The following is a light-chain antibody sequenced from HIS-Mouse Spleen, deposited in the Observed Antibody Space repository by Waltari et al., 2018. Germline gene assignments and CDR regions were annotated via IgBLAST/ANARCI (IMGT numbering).Light chain of an antibody. Sequence: QSALTQPASVSGSPGQSITISCTGTSSDVGSYNLVSCYQQHPGKAPKLMIHEGSKRPSGVSNRFSGSKSGNTASLTSSGLQAEDEADYYCCSYAGSSTWVFGGGTKLTVL. CDR1: SSDVGSYNL. V-gene: IGLV2-23*01. J-gene: IGLJ3*02. CDR2: EGS. CDR3: CSYAGSSTWV.